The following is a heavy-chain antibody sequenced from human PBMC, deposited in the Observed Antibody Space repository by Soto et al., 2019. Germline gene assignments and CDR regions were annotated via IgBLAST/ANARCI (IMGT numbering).Heavy chain of an antibody. Sequence: QVQLVQSGAEVKKPGASVKVSCKASGYTFTSYGIIWVRQATGQGLEWMGWMTAYTGNTNYAQKLQGRITMTTDTSTSTAYMELRSLRSDDTAVYYCARSYSSGWTFDYWGQGTLVTVSS. D-gene: IGHD6-19*01. CDR3: ARSYSSGWTFDY. CDR1: GYTFTSYG. CDR2: MTAYTGNT. J-gene: IGHJ4*02. V-gene: IGHV1-18*01.